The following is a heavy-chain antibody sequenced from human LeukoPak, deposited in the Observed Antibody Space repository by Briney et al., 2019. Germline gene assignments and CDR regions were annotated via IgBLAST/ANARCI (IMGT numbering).Heavy chain of an antibody. CDR2: ISSSNSYI. CDR3: ARGQPDGSGSYHPPYWYSDL. D-gene: IGHD3-10*01. V-gene: IGHV3-21*01. J-gene: IGHJ2*01. CDR1: GFTFSSYS. Sequence: PGGSLRLSCAASGFTFSSYSMNWVRHAPGKGLEWVSSISSSNSYIYYADSLKGRFTISRDNAKNSLYLQMNSLRAEDTAVYYCARGQPDGSGSYHPPYWYSDLWGRGTLVTVSS.